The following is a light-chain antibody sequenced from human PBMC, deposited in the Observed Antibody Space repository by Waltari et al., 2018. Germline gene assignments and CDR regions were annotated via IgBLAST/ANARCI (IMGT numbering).Light chain of an antibody. J-gene: IGKJ1*01. CDR3: QKYERLPAT. CDR1: QSIGRS. Sequence: EIVLTQSPGTLSLSLGDRATLSCRDSQSIGRSVVWYPRRPGQAPRLLIYDISRRATGIPDRFSGSGYGTDFSLTISRLEPEDFAVYYCQKYERLPATFGQGTTVEIK. V-gene: IGKV3-20*01. CDR2: DIS.